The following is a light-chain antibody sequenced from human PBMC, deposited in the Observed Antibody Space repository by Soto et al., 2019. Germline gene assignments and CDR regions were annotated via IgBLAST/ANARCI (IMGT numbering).Light chain of an antibody. V-gene: IGKV3-15*01. Sequence: EIVMTQSPATLSVSPGERATLSCRASQSVSSNLAWYQQKPGQAPRLLIYGASTRATGIPARFSGSGSGTDFSLTISSLQSEDFATYYCHQGYSTPQTFGQGTKVDIK. CDR3: HQGYSTPQT. J-gene: IGKJ1*01. CDR1: QSVSSN. CDR2: GAS.